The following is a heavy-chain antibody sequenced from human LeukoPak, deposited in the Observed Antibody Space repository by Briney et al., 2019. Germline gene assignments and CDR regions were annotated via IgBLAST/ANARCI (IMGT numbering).Heavy chain of an antibody. D-gene: IGHD6-19*01. V-gene: IGHV3-30*04. Sequence: GGSLRLSCAASGFTFSSYAMHWVRQAPGKGLEWVAVISYDGSNKYYADSVKGRFTISRDNSKNTLYLQMNSLRAEDTAVYYCASQVGGWYLQHWGQGTLVTVSS. J-gene: IGHJ1*01. CDR2: ISYDGSNK. CDR1: GFTFSSYA. CDR3: ASQVGGWYLQH.